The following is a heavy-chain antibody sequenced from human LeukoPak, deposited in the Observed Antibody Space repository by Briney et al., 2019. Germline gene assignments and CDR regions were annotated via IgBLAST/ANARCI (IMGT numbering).Heavy chain of an antibody. Sequence: SETLSLTCIVSGGSISSSSYYWGWIRQPPGKGLEWIGSIYYSGSTYYNPSLKSRVTISVDTSKNQFSLKLSSVTAADTAVYYCARHLKGSNYDFWSGHNYYYYYMDVWGKGTTVTVSS. D-gene: IGHD3-3*01. CDR3: ARHLKGSNYDFWSGHNYYYYYMDV. V-gene: IGHV4-39*01. CDR1: GGSISSSSYY. J-gene: IGHJ6*03. CDR2: IYYSGST.